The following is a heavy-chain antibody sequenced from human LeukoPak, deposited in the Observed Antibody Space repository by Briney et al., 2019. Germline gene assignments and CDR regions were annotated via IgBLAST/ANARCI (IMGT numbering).Heavy chain of an antibody. CDR2: IYSGGST. D-gene: IGHD3-22*01. CDR1: GFTVSSNY. Sequence: GGSLRLSCAASGFTVSSNYMSWVRQAPGKGLEWVSVIYSGGSTYYADSVKGRFTISRDNSKNTLYLQMNSLRAEDTAVYYCASYCYDSSGYYSTDYWGQGTLVTVSS. CDR3: ASYCYDSSGYYSTDY. V-gene: IGHV3-66*01. J-gene: IGHJ4*02.